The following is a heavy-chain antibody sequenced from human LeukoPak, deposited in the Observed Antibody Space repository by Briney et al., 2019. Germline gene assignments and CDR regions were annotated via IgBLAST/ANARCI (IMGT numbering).Heavy chain of an antibody. CDR3: ARHYMDV. CDR2: INHSGST. CDR1: GGSFNGYY. J-gene: IGHJ6*03. Sequence: PSETLSLTCAVYGGSFNGYYWSWIRQPPGKGLEWIGEINHSGSTNYNPSLKSRVTISVDTSKNQFSLKLSSVTAADTAVYYCARHYMDVWGKGTTVTISS. V-gene: IGHV4-34*01.